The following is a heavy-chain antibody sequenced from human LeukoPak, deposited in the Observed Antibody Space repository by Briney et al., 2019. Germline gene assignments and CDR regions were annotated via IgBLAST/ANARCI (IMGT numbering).Heavy chain of an antibody. CDR2: INPNSGGT. CDR3: ARGVSGSYCYYYMDV. D-gene: IGHD1-26*01. J-gene: IGHJ6*03. Sequence: GASVKVSCKTSGYTFSSYGITWVRQAPGQGLEWMGWINPNSGGTNYAQKFQGRVTMTRDTSISTAYMELSRLRSDDTAVYYCARGVSGSYCYYYMDVWGKGTTVTVSS. CDR1: GYTFSSYG. V-gene: IGHV1-2*02.